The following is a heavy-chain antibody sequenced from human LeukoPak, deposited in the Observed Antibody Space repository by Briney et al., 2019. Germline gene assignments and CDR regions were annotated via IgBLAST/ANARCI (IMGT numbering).Heavy chain of an antibody. CDR2: ISSRSSYI. V-gene: IGHV3-21*01. J-gene: IGHJ4*02. Sequence: GGSLRLSCAASGFTFSSYSMNWVRQAPGKGLEWVSSISSRSSYIYHADSVKGRFTISRDNAKNSLYLQMNSLRAEDTAIYYCARDPRIYCTNGICRDDYFDNWGQGTLVTVSS. CDR3: ARDPRIYCTNGICRDDYFDN. D-gene: IGHD2-8*01. CDR1: GFTFSSYS.